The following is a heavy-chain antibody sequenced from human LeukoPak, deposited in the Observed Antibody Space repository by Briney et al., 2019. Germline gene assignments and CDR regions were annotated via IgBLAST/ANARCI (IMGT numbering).Heavy chain of an antibody. J-gene: IGHJ4*02. CDR2: IYYSGST. Sequence: SETLSLTCTVSGGSISSSSYYWGWIRQPPGKGLEWIGSIYYSGSTYHNPSLKSRVTISVDTSKNQFSLKLSSVTAADTAVYYCARRPLYSSSSDWGQGTLVTVSS. V-gene: IGHV4-39*01. D-gene: IGHD6-6*01. CDR1: GGSISSSSYY. CDR3: ARRPLYSSSSD.